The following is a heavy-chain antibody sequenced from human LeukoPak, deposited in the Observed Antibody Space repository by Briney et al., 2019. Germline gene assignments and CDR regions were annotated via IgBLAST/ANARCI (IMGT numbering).Heavy chain of an antibody. D-gene: IGHD3-10*01. V-gene: IGHV1-69*04. J-gene: IGHJ6*02. CDR3: ARVGGSGPDYHGLDV. CDR1: GDSFSSYA. CDR2: IIPLLGVT. Sequence: SVKVSCKTSGDSFSSYAINWVRQAPRQGLEWMGRIIPLLGVTNIAQKFQDRVTFIADKSTTTVYMDLSSLRSEDTAVYFCARVGGSGPDYHGLDVWGQGTSVTVSS.